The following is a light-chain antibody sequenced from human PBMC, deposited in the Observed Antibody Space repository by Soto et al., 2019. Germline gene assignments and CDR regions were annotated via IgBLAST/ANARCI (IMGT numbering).Light chain of an antibody. CDR2: DAS. CDR1: QSVSSS. Sequence: EIVMTQSPATLSVSPGDRATLSCRASQSVSSSLAWYQQIPGQAPRLLIYDASTRATGIPARFGGSGSGTEFAITISSLQSEDFAVYYCKHYNNLPPLTFGGGTKVELK. V-gene: IGKV3-15*01. CDR3: KHYNNLPPLT. J-gene: IGKJ4*01.